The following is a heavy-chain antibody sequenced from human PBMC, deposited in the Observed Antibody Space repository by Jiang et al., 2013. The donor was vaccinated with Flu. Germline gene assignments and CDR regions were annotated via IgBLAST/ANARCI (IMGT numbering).Heavy chain of an antibody. D-gene: IGHD5-24*01. CDR3: AREPGDGTDGYNSHLKAFDI. V-gene: IGHV4-59*11. Sequence: LLKPSETLSLTCTITDDSITSHYWNWIRQPPGKGLEWIGYIYYTGSTSYNPSLKSRVTVSIDTSKSQFSLRLTSVTAADTAVYYCAREPGDGTDGYNSHLKAFDIWGQGTMVTVSS. CDR2: IYYTGST. CDR1: DDSITSHY. J-gene: IGHJ3*02.